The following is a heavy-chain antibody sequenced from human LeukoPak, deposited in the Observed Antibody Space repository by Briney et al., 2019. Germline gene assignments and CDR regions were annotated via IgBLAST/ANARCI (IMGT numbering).Heavy chain of an antibody. CDR3: ARIKYSGPVDY. CDR1: GGSISSSSYY. J-gene: IGHJ4*02. D-gene: IGHD1-26*01. V-gene: IGHV4-39*07. CDR2: IYYNGRT. Sequence: SETLSLTCTVSGGSISSSSYYWGWLRQPPGKGLECIGSIYYNGRTFYNPSLKSRVTISVDTSKNQFSLKLSSVTAADTAVYFCARIKYSGPVDYWGQGTLVTVSS.